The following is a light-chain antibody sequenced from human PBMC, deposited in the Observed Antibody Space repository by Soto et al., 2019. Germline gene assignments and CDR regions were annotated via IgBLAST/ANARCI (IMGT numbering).Light chain of an antibody. V-gene: IGKV3-20*01. Sequence: DIVLTQSPGTLSLSPGEIATLSCRANQTVSRNYLARYQQKHGQTPRLLIYSASNKATVIPDRFRGSASGTDFTLTITRLEPEDFGVYYCLQYAISRRTFGQGTKVDIK. CDR3: LQYAISRRT. CDR2: SAS. CDR1: QTVSRNY. J-gene: IGKJ1*01.